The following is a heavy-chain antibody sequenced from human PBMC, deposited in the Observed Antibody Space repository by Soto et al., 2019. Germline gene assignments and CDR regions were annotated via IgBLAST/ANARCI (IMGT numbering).Heavy chain of an antibody. D-gene: IGHD6-19*01. CDR1: GFTFSSYA. V-gene: IGHV3-23*01. J-gene: IGHJ6*02. Sequence: HPGGSLRLSCAASGFTFSSYAMSWVRQAPGKGLEWVSAISGSGGSTYYADSVKGRFTISRDNSKNTLYLQMNSLRAEDTAVYYCAKVAVAGQYYYYGMDVWGQGTTVTVSS. CDR2: ISGSGGST. CDR3: AKVAVAGQYYYYGMDV.